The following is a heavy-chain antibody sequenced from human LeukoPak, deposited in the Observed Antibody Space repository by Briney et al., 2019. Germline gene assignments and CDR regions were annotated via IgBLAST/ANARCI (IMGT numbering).Heavy chain of an antibody. J-gene: IGHJ4*02. D-gene: IGHD6-13*01. CDR2: LREGGTER. CDR3: ARDSGWYRFDH. CDR1: GFPFSSYY. V-gene: IGHV3-7*03. Sequence: GGSLRLSCATSGFPFSSYYMTWVRQAPGKGLEWLAHLREGGTERYNVDSVRGRFTISRDNARNALYLQMDSLRTEDTAVYYCARDSGWYRFDHWGQGALVTVSS.